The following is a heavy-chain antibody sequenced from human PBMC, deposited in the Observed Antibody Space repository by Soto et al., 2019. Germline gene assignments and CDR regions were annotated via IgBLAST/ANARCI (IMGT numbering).Heavy chain of an antibody. V-gene: IGHV4-39*01. CDR2: IYYSGST. CDR1: GGSISSSSYY. D-gene: IGHD3-10*01. Sequence: QLQLQESGPGLVKPSETLSLTCTVSGGSISSSSYYWGWIRQPPGKGLEWIGSIYYSGSTYYNPSLKSRVTISVDTSKNQFSLKLSSVTAADTAVYYCARSPVRGLFDYWGQGTLVTVSS. CDR3: ARSPVRGLFDY. J-gene: IGHJ4*02.